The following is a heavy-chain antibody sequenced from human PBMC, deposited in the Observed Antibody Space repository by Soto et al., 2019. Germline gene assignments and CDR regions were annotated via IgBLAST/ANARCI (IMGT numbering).Heavy chain of an antibody. CDR1: GFTFSSYA. V-gene: IGHV3-23*01. D-gene: IGHD3-10*01. CDR3: ASSSTVLLTTALTGWFDP. Sequence: GGSLRLSCAASGFTFSSYAMSWVRQAPGKGLEWVSTISNSGGRTYYADSVKGRFAISRDNSKNTLYLQMTSLRPEDTAVYYCASSSTVLLTTALTGWFDPWGQGTLVTVTS. CDR2: ISNSGGRT. J-gene: IGHJ5*02.